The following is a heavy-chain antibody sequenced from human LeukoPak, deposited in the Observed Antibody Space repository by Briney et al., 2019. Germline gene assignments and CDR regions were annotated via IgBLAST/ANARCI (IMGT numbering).Heavy chain of an antibody. J-gene: IGHJ6*03. CDR3: ARRAYYYYYYMDV. V-gene: IGHV4-39*07. CDR1: GGSISSGTYY. Sequence: SETLSLTCTVSGGSISSGTYYWAWIRQPPGKGLEWIGTIYHSGSTYYNPSLKSRVTISVDTSKNQFSLKLSSVTAADTAVYYCARRAYYYYYYMDVWGKGTTVTISS. CDR2: IYHSGST.